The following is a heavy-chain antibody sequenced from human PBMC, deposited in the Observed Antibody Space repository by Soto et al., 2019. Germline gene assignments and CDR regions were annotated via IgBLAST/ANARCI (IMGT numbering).Heavy chain of an antibody. J-gene: IGHJ3*02. Sequence: PGGSLRLSCAASGFTFSSYGMHWVRQAPGKGLEWVAVIWYDGSNKYCADSVKGRFTISRDNSKNTLYLQMNSLRAEDTAVYYCARDGYNLPGAFDIWGQGTMVTVSS. D-gene: IGHD5-12*01. CDR3: ARDGYNLPGAFDI. CDR1: GFTFSSYG. CDR2: IWYDGSNK. V-gene: IGHV3-33*01.